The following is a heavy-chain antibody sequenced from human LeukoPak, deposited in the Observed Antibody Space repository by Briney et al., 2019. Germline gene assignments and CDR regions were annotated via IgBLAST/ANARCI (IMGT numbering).Heavy chain of an antibody. V-gene: IGHV2-5*02. J-gene: IGHJ4*02. CDR2: IYWDDDK. D-gene: IGHD3-9*01. Sequence: KESGPTLVKPTQTLTLTCTFSGFSLSTSGVGVGWIRQPPGKALEWLALIYWDDDKRYSPSLKSRLTITKDTSKNQVVLTMTNMDPVDTATYYCARTYYDILTGYYKAIDYWGQGTLVTVSS. CDR1: GFSLSTSGVG. CDR3: ARTYYDILTGYYKAIDY.